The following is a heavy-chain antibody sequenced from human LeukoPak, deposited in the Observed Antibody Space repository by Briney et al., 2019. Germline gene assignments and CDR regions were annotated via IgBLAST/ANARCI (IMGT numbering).Heavy chain of an antibody. CDR1: GFIFSNYW. D-gene: IGHD3-3*01. V-gene: IGHV3-7*04. J-gene: IGHJ4*02. CDR2: IKQDGSER. CDR3: ARVYDVWSGYYRDY. Sequence: GGSLRLSCAASGFIFSNYWLSWVRQAPGKGLEWVANIKQDGSERYYVDSVKGRFIVSRDNAKNSLYLQMNSLRAEDTAVYYCARVYDVWSGYYRDYWGQGTLATVSS.